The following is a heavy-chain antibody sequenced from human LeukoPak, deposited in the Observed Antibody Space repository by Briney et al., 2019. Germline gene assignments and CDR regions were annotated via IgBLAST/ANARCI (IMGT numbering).Heavy chain of an antibody. CDR2: IYYSGST. D-gene: IGHD3-22*01. CDR1: GVSISSSSYY. Sequence: SETLSLTCTVSGVSISSSSYYWGWIRQPPGKGLEWYGSIYYSGSTYYNPSLKSRVTISVDTSKNQFSLKLSSVTAADTAVYYCARHVGITMIVVGFFDLWGRGTMVTVSS. CDR3: ARHVGITMIVVGFFDL. V-gene: IGHV4-39*01. J-gene: IGHJ2*01.